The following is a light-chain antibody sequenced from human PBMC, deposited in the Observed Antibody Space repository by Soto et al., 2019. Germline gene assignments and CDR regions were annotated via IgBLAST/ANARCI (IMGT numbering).Light chain of an antibody. CDR3: QQSYSTPFT. J-gene: IGKJ2*01. V-gene: IGKV1-39*01. CDR1: QSISSY. CDR2: AAS. Sequence: DIQMTQSPFSLSASVGDRVTITCRASQSISSYLNRYQQKPGKAPNLLIYAASSLQGGVPSRFSGSASGTDFTLTISSLHPEDFATYYCQQSYSTPFTFGQGTKLEIK.